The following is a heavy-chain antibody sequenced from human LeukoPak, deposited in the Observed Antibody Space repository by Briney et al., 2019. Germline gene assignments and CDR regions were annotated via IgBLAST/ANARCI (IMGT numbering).Heavy chain of an antibody. CDR3: ARGGSSSSWGYYYYYMDV. Sequence: ASVKVSCKASGYTFTSYAMHWVRQAPGQRLEWMGWINAGNGNTKYSREFQGRVTIARDTSASTAYMELSSLRSEDMAVYYCARGGSSSSWGYYYYYMDVWGKGTTVTVSS. V-gene: IGHV1-3*03. D-gene: IGHD6-6*01. CDR1: GYTFTSYA. J-gene: IGHJ6*03. CDR2: INAGNGNT.